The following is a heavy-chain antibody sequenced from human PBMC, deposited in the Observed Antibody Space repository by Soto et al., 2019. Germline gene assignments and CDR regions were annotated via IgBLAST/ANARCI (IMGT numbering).Heavy chain of an antibody. CDR2: ISWNSGRI. Sequence: EVQLVQYGGGWVQPGRSLRLSCGASGFTFDDYGMHWVRQAPGKGLEWVSSISWNSGRIGYADSVKGRFIISRDNVKNSLYLQMNSLRAEDTALYYCERSGEFSASDYFGSWGQGTLVTVSS. CDR3: ERSGEFSASDYFGS. J-gene: IGHJ4*02. D-gene: IGHD3-10*01. V-gene: IGHV3-9*01. CDR1: GFTFDDYG.